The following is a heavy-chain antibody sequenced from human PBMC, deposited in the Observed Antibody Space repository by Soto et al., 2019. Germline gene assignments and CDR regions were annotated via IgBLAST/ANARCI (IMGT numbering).Heavy chain of an antibody. Sequence: EVQLLESGGVLVQPGGSLRLSCAASGFTFSSYAMSLVRQAPGKGLEWVSAISGVDGSTYYAESVKGRFTISRDNDKKTLYLLMTSLRADDTAVYYCAKDDGGYHSCSDQWGQGNLVTVSS. CDR3: AKDDGGYHSCSDQ. V-gene: IGHV3-23*01. J-gene: IGHJ4*02. CDR2: ISGVDGST. D-gene: IGHD3-22*01. CDR1: GFTFSSYA.